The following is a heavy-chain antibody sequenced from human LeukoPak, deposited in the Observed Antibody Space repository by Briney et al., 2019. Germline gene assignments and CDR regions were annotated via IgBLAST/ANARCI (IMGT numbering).Heavy chain of an antibody. CDR3: VRKFATGD. Sequence: GGSLRLSCAASGFTFSSHLMHWVRQAQGTGPVWVSSVKSDGTATNYADSVRGRFTISRDNAKNTLYLQMNSLRVEDTAVYYCVRKFATGDWGQGTLVTVPS. CDR1: GFTFSSHL. J-gene: IGHJ4*02. CDR2: VKSDGTAT. V-gene: IGHV3-74*01. D-gene: IGHD1-14*01.